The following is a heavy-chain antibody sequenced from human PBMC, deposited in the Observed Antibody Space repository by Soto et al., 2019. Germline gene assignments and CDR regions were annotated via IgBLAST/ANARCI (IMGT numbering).Heavy chain of an antibody. CDR2: IYYSGST. CDR1: GGSISSGDYY. CDR3: ARAAPRYCSGGSCYTGMDY. D-gene: IGHD2-15*01. J-gene: IGHJ4*02. V-gene: IGHV4-30-4*01. Sequence: SETLSLTCTVSGGSISSGDYYWSWIRQPPGKGLEWIGYIYYSGSTYYNPSLRSRVTISVDPSKNQFSLKLSSVTAADTAVYYCARAAPRYCSGGSCYTGMDYWGQGTLVTVSS.